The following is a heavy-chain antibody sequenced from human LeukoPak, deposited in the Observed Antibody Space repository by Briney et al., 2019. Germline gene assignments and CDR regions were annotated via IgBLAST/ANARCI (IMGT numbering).Heavy chain of an antibody. CDR3: ARDRAVKARIGGMDV. D-gene: IGHD4-4*01. CDR2: ISESSSHT. J-gene: IGHJ6*02. V-gene: IGHV3-21*06. Sequence: GGSLRLSCEASGFTFSGYSMNWVRQAPGKGLEWVSYISESSSHTYNADSVKGRFTISRGNAKNSLYLQMNSLRVEDTGIYYCARDRAVKARIGGMDVWGQGTTVIVSS. CDR1: GFTFSGYS.